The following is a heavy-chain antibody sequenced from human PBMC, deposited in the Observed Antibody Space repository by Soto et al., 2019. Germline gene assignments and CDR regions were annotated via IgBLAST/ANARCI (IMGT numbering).Heavy chain of an antibody. CDR2: ISAYNGNT. CDR3: ARDEGIALRGHYYYGMDV. D-gene: IGHD6-13*01. Sequence: QVQLVQSGAEVKKPGASVKVSCKASGYTFTNYGISWVRQAPGQGLEWMGWISAYNGNTNYPQKFQGRVTMTTDTASSAAYMELRSLRSDDTAVYYWARDEGIALRGHYYYGMDVWGQGTTVTVSS. CDR1: GYTFTNYG. J-gene: IGHJ6*02. V-gene: IGHV1-18*01.